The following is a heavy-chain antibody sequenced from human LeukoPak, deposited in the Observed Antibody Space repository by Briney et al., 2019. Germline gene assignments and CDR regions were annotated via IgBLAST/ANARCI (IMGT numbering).Heavy chain of an antibody. D-gene: IGHD3-10*01. Sequence: TSETLSLTCTVSGGSISSYYWSWIRQPPGKRLEWIGYISDTGNTNYNPSLKSRVTMSVDTSKDQFSLKLSSVTAADTAVYSCARGVTMVQGYYYYMDVWGKGTTVTVSS. CDR3: ARGVTMVQGYYYYMDV. CDR2: ISDTGNT. CDR1: GGSISSYY. V-gene: IGHV4-59*01. J-gene: IGHJ6*03.